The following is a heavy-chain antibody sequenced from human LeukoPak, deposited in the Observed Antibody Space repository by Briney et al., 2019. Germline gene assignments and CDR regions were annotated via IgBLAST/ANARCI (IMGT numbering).Heavy chain of an antibody. J-gene: IGHJ6*02. CDR3: ARWLGYCSSTSCSKDYYGMDV. Sequence: KPSETLSLTCAVYGGSFSGYYWSWIRQPPGKGLEWIGEINHSGSTNYNPSLKSRVTISVDTSKNQFSLKLSSVTAADTAVYYCARWLGYCSSTSCSKDYYGMDVWGQGTTVTVSS. D-gene: IGHD2-2*01. CDR1: GGSFSGYY. CDR2: INHSGST. V-gene: IGHV4-34*01.